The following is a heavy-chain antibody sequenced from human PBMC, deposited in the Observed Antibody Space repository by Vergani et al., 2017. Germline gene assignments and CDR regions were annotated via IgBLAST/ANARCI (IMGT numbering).Heavy chain of an antibody. D-gene: IGHD1-7*01. CDR1: GGSFTSSSYY. CDR2: IFYSGST. V-gene: IGHV4-39*01. CDR3: EGHAPSRNWNYVWFDP. Sequence: QLQLQASGPGLVKPSETLSLTCTVSGGSFTSSSYYWGWIRQPPGKGLEWIGSIFYSGSTYYNPSLKSRVTISVDTSKNQFPLKLSSVPAADTAEYYCEGHAPSRNWNYVWFDPWGQGSLVTVSS. J-gene: IGHJ5*02.